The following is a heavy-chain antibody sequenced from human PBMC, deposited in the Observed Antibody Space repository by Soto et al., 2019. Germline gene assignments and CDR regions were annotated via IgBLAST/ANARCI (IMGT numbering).Heavy chain of an antibody. V-gene: IGHV3-23*03. CDR3: TKDRVPDGIYSFDF. CDR2: IDLGGTSP. Sequence: EVQLLESGGDLVQPGGSLRLSCAASGFSFRDYSMNWVRQAPGKGLEWVAFIDLGGTSPDYSESVKGRFTISKDKSMKTVYLKMNSLRVEDAAVYYCTKDRVPDGIYSFDFWGQGALVTVSS. CDR1: GFSFRDYS. J-gene: IGHJ4*02. D-gene: IGHD2-21*01.